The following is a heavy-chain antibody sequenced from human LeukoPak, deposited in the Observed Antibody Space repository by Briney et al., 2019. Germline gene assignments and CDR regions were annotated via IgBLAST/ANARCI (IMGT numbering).Heavy chain of an antibody. CDR2: IWYDGSNK. CDR1: GFTFSSYG. D-gene: IGHD1-26*01. Sequence: GRSLRLSCAASGFTFSSYGMHWVRQAPGKGLEWVAVIWYDGSNKYYADSVKGRFTISRDNSKNTLYLQMNSLRAEDTAVYYCAKDSGSYPGAADYWGQGTLVTVSS. J-gene: IGHJ4*02. V-gene: IGHV3-33*06. CDR3: AKDSGSYPGAADY.